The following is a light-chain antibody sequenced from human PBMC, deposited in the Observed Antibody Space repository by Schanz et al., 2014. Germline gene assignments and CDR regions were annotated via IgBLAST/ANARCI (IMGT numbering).Light chain of an antibody. CDR1: ISTIGTNP. V-gene: IGLV1-44*01. CDR3: TSSAGNNKGV. CDR2: HNN. J-gene: IGLJ1*01. Sequence: QSVLTQPPSVSGTPGQRVIISCSGGISTIGTNPVAWYQQFPGTAPKLLIYHNNRRPSGVPDRFSGSKSGNTASLTISGLQAEDEADYYCTSSAGNNKGVFGTGTKLTVL.